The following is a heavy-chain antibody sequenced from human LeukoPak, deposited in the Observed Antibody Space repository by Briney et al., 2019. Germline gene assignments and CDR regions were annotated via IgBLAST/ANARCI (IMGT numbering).Heavy chain of an antibody. CDR2: ISGSGTTT. D-gene: IGHD1-14*01. V-gene: IGHV3-23*01. CDR1: GFTFSAYG. CDR3: AKDLPPGSDTMDV. Sequence: GGSLRLSCAASGFTFSAYGMSWVRQAPGKGLEWLSVISGSGTTTYYTDSVRGRFTISRANSRNTVYLQMNNLRTEDTAVYYCAKDLPPGSDTMDVWGQGTTVTVSS. J-gene: IGHJ6*02.